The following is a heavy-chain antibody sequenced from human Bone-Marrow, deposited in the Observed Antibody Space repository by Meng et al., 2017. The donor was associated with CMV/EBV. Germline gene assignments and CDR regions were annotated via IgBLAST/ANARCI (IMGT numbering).Heavy chain of an antibody. CDR2: IKPNSGNT. CDR3: ARDHHWGADY. D-gene: IGHD3-16*01. Sequence: ASVKVSCKASGYFFSDHFMHWVRQAPRQGLEWMGWIKPNSGNTNYAQNFQGRVTMTSDSSITTAYMELSRLTSDDTAVYYCARDHHWGADYWGQGTLVTVSS. J-gene: IGHJ4*02. CDR1: GYFFSDHF. V-gene: IGHV1-2*02.